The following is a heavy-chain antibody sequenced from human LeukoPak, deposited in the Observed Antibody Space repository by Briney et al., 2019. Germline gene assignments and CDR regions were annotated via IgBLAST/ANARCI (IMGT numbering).Heavy chain of an antibody. CDR2: IYTSGST. CDR3: ARDLAP. V-gene: IGHV4-61*02. D-gene: IGHD2-15*01. Sequence: SETLSLTCTVSGGSISSGSYYWSWIRQPAGKGLEWIGRIYTSGSTNYNPPLKSRVTISVDTSKNQFSLKLSSVTAADTAVYYCARDLAPWGQGTLVTVSS. J-gene: IGHJ5*02. CDR1: GGSISSGSYY.